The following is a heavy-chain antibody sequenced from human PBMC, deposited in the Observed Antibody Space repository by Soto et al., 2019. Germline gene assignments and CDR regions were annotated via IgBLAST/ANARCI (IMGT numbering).Heavy chain of an antibody. CDR2: VNPILSMS. D-gene: IGHD3-10*01. CDR3: ATSYGSGYRAFDY. J-gene: IGHJ4*02. CDR1: GDTFSFYT. Sequence: QVQLVQSGAELKKPGSSVKVSCKASGDTFSFYTINWVRQAPGLGLEWMGRVNPILSMSNYAQKLQGRVTMTADKSTSTAYMELRSLRAEDTAFYYCATSYGSGYRAFDYWSQGALVTVSS. V-gene: IGHV1-69*02.